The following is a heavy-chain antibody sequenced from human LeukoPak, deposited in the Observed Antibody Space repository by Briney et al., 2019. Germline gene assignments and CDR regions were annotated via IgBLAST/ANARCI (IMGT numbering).Heavy chain of an antibody. CDR3: ARDAYSSSWYPMDV. J-gene: IGHJ6*04. Sequence: GGSLRLSCAASGFTFSSYSMNWVRQAPGKGLEWVSSISSSSSYIYYADSVKGRFTISGDNAKNSLYLQMNSLRAEDTAVYYCARDAYSSSWYPMDVWGKGTTVTVSS. V-gene: IGHV3-21*01. CDR2: ISSSSSYI. CDR1: GFTFSSYS. D-gene: IGHD6-13*01.